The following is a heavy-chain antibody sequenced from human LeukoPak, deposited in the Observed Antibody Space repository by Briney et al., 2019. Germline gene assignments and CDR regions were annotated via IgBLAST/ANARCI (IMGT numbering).Heavy chain of an antibody. J-gene: IGHJ6*02. CDR3: ARYYYGMDV. CDR1: GGSFSGYY. CDR2: INHGGST. V-gene: IGHV4-34*01. Sequence: NTSETLSLTCAVYGGSFSGYYWSWIRQPPGKGLEWIGEINHGGSTNYNPSLKSRVTISVDTSKNQFSLKLSSVTAADTAVYYCARYYYGMDVWGQGTTVTVSS.